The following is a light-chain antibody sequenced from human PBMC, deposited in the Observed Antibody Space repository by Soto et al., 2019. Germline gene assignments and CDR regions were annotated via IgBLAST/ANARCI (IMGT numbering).Light chain of an antibody. Sequence: DIQMTQSPSTLSASVGDRVTITCRASQTIINWLAWYQQKPGKAPKLLIYKASTLEGEVPSRFSGSGSETEFTLTISSLQPDDFATYYCQHYNSYSEAFGQGTKV. V-gene: IGKV1-5*03. CDR2: KAS. CDR3: QHYNSYSEA. CDR1: QTIINW. J-gene: IGKJ1*01.